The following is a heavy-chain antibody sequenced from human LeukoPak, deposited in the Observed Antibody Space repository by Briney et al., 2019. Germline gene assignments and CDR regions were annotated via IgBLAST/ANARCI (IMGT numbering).Heavy chain of an antibody. CDR1: GYTFTSYG. CDR2: ISAYNGNT. CDR3: ARHAFGFGEEFYYFDY. Sequence: EASVKVSCKASGYTFTSYGISWVRQAPGQGLEWMGWISAYNGNTNYAQKLQGRVTMTTDTSTSTAYMELRSLRSDDTAVYYCARHAFGFGEEFYYFDYWGQGTLVTVSS. J-gene: IGHJ4*02. V-gene: IGHV1-18*01. D-gene: IGHD3-10*01.